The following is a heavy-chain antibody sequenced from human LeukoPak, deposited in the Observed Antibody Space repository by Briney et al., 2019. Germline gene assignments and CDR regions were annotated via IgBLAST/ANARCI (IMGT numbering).Heavy chain of an antibody. Sequence: SSETLSLTCTVSGGSISSGGYFWGCIRQPPGKGLEWIGSISYSGNTYYNPSLKSRVTISVDTSKNQFSLKLSSVTAADTAVYYCARQLVSGIAASNTVSYYYYMDVWGKGTTVTVPS. J-gene: IGHJ6*03. CDR1: GGSISSGGYF. D-gene: IGHD6-13*01. V-gene: IGHV4-39*01. CDR3: ARQLVSGIAASNTVSYYYYMDV. CDR2: ISYSGNT.